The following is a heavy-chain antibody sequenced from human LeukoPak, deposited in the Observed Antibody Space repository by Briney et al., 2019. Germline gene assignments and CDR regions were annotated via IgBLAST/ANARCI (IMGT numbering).Heavy chain of an antibody. Sequence: GGSLRLSCAASGFTFSSYAMHWVRQAPGKGLEWVTVISYDGSNEYYTDSVKGRFTISRDNSKNTLYLQMNSLRAEDTAVYYCARGRSAAAGFYFDYWGQGTLVTVSS. CDR1: GFTFSSYA. J-gene: IGHJ4*02. CDR2: ISYDGSNE. D-gene: IGHD6-13*01. CDR3: ARGRSAAAGFYFDY. V-gene: IGHV3-30-3*01.